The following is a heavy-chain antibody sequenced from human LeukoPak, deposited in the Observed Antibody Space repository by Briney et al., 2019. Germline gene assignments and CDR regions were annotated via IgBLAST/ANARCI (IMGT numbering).Heavy chain of an antibody. CDR3: AAGPWELDF. CDR2: IYNGGNT. Sequence: SETLSLTCTVSGVSIITHYASWIRQAPRKGLEIIGFIYNGGNTNYNPSLKSRATISVDTSNNQFSLRLTSVTAADTAMYYCAAGPWELDFWGQGTLVTVSS. J-gene: IGHJ4*02. D-gene: IGHD1-26*01. CDR1: GVSIITHY. V-gene: IGHV4-4*09.